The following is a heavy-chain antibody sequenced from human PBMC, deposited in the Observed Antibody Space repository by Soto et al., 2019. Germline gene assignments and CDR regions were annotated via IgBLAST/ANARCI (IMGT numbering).Heavy chain of an antibody. CDR3: ARGVFRFLQCFDP. CDR2: VYYSGST. V-gene: IGHV4-61*01. Sequence: SETLSLTCTVSGASVNSENYYWSWIRQPPGKGLEWIGYVYYSGSTNYNPSLKSRATISLDTYRNQFSLKMTSMTSADTAFYYCARGVFRFLQCFDPWGQGTLVTVSS. J-gene: IGHJ5*02. CDR1: GASVNSENYY. D-gene: IGHD3-3*01.